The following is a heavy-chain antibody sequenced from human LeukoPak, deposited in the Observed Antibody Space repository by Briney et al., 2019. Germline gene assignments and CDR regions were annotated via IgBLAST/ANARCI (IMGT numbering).Heavy chain of an antibody. J-gene: IGHJ6*02. V-gene: IGHV1-18*01. CDR1: GYTFTNYG. Sequence: GASVKVSCKASGYTFTNYGISWVRQAPGQGLEWMGWISPYNGNTNYAQKFQGRVTMTTDTSTTTAYMELRSLRSDDTAVYYCARDLDIVVVAAAVRHNGLDVWGQGTTVTVSS. CDR3: ARDLDIVVVAAAVRHNGLDV. CDR2: ISPYNGNT. D-gene: IGHD2-15*01.